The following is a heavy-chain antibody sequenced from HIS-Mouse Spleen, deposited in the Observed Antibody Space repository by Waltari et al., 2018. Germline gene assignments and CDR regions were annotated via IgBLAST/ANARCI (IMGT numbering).Heavy chain of an antibody. Sequence: QVQLQQWGAGLLKPSETLSLTCAVYGGSFSGYYWSWIRQPPGKGLEWIGEIKHSGSTNYNPSLKSRVTISVDTSKNQFSLKLSSVTAADTAVYYCAGYNWNYGTDYWGQGTLVTVSS. J-gene: IGHJ4*02. CDR2: IKHSGST. D-gene: IGHD1-7*01. CDR3: AGYNWNYGTDY. V-gene: IGHV4-34*01. CDR1: GGSFSGYY.